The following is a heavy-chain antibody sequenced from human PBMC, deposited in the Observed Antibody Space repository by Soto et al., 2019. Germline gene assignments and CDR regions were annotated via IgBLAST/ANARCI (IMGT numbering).Heavy chain of an antibody. Sequence: GGSLRLSCAASGFTFSSYAMSWVRQAPGKGLEWVSAISGSGGSTYYADSVKGRFTISRDNSKNTLYLQMNSLRAEDTAVYYCAKPMVRGVTSYYYYGMDVWGQGTTVTVSS. CDR3: AKPMVRGVTSYYYYGMDV. D-gene: IGHD3-10*01. V-gene: IGHV3-23*01. CDR2: ISGSGGST. CDR1: GFTFSSYA. J-gene: IGHJ6*02.